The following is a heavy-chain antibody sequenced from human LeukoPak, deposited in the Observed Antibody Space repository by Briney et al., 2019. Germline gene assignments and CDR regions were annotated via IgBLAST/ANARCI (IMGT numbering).Heavy chain of an antibody. CDR3: ARQLRGYSGYDKYYFDY. V-gene: IGHV4-39*01. J-gene: IGHJ4*02. CDR1: GGSISSSSYY. Sequence: SETLSLTCSVSGGSISSSSYYWGWIRQPPGKGLEWIGSLYYSGSTYYNPSLKSRVTIPVDTSKNQFSLKLSSVTAADTAVYYCARQLRGYSGYDKYYFDYWGQGTLVTVSS. CDR2: LYYSGST. D-gene: IGHD5-12*01.